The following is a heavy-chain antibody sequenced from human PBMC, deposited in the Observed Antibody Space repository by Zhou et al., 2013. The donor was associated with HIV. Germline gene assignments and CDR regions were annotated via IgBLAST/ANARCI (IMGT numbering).Heavy chain of an antibody. Sequence: QVQLVQSGAEVKKPGASVKVSCKASGYTFTDYYMHWVRQAPGEGFEWMAMINPRGGSTSYAQKFQGRVTMTTDTSTSTVYMELSSLRSEDTGVYYCARHRRYGDNSYAFDIWGQGTMVTVSS. J-gene: IGHJ3*02. CDR3: ARHRRYGDNSYAFDI. V-gene: IGHV1-46*01. D-gene: IGHD2-21*01. CDR2: INPRGGST. CDR1: GYTFTDYY.